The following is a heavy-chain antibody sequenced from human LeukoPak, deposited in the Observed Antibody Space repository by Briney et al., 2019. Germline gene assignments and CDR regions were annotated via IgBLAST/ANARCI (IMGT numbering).Heavy chain of an antibody. J-gene: IGHJ4*02. Sequence: ASVKVSCKASGYIFSDYYMHWVRQAPGQGLEWMGWINPNSGGTNYAQKFQGWVTMTRDTSISTAYMELSRLRSDDTAVYYCAREGGAWWFDYWGQGTLVTVSS. CDR2: INPNSGGT. V-gene: IGHV1-2*04. D-gene: IGHD2-15*01. CDR1: GYIFSDYY. CDR3: AREGGAWWFDY.